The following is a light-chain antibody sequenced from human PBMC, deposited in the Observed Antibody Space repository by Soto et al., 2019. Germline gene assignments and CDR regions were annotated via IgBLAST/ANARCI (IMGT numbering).Light chain of an antibody. CDR1: SSNIGAGDD. Sequence: QSVLTQPPSVSGAPGQRFTISCTGSSSNIGAGDDVPWYQPLPGTAPRLLIYGNRTRPSGVPDRFSGSKSGTSASLAITGLQAEDEGGYDCQSYESSLRDWVFGGGTKLTVL. CDR3: QSYESSLRDWV. V-gene: IGLV1-40*01. CDR2: GNR. J-gene: IGLJ3*02.